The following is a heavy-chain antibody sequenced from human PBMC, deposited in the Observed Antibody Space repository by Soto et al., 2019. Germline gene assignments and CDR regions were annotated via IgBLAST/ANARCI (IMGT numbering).Heavy chain of an antibody. J-gene: IGHJ3*01. CDR1: GFTFSAYA. CDR2: ITVGGDVT. V-gene: IGHV3-23*01. D-gene: IGHD4-17*01. Sequence: PGGSLRVSCVASGFTFSAYAMTWVRQAPGRGLEWVSSITVGGDVTTYADSVRGRFTISRDNSKNTLYQQMNSLMADDTAVYYCIRDPNGDYIGAFDSWGQGTLISVSS. CDR3: IRDPNGDYIGAFDS.